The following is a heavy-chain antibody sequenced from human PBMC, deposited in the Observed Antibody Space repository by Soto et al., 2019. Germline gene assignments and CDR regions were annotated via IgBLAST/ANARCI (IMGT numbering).Heavy chain of an antibody. J-gene: IGHJ5*02. Sequence: QIQLVQSETEVKEPGASVKVSCKTSGYTFIHFGIIWVRHAPGQGLEWMGWISPVNGHTHYAHTFQGRVTLTTDTSTAPDFLDPRSLRSDDTAAYYCAREPPRPKAGLNYFDPWGRGTLVTVSS. V-gene: IGHV1-18*01. CDR3: AREPPRPKAGLNYFDP. D-gene: IGHD1-7*01. CDR2: ISPVNGHT. CDR1: GYTFIHFG.